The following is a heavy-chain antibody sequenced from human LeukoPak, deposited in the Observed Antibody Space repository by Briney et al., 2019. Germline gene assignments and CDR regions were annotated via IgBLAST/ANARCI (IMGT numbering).Heavy chain of an antibody. J-gene: IGHJ6*02. Sequence: SETLSLTCTVSGGSISSYYWSWIRQPPGKGLEWIGYIYYSGSTNYNPSLKSRVTISVDTSKNQFSLRLSSVPAADTAVYYCARDQQGCSSTSCYRPDYYYGMDVWGQGTTVTVSS. D-gene: IGHD2-2*01. V-gene: IGHV4-59*01. CDR1: GGSISSYY. CDR2: IYYSGST. CDR3: ARDQQGCSSTSCYRPDYYYGMDV.